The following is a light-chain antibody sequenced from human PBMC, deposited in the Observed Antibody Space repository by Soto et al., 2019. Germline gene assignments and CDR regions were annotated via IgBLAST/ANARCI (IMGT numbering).Light chain of an antibody. CDR2: EVS. J-gene: IGLJ3*02. V-gene: IGLV2-14*01. CDR3: TSYSRYRVLV. Sequence: QSVLTQAASVSGSPGESITISFTGTSSDIGGYKYASWYQQHPGKAPNLIIFEVSNRPSGVSDRFSGSNSGNTASLTISGLQAEDEADYYCTSYSRYRVLVFGGGTKVTVL. CDR1: SSDIGGYKY.